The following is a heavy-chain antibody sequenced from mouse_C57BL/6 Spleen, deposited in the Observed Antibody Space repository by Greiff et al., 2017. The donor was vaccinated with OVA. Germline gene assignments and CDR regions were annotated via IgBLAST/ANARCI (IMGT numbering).Heavy chain of an antibody. V-gene: IGHV14-3*01. CDR3: AYYYGSSWYFDV. CDR1: GFNIKNTY. CDR2: IDPANGNT. D-gene: IGHD1-1*01. J-gene: IGHJ1*03. Sequence: VQLKESVAELVRPGASVKLSCTASGFNIKNTYMHWVKQRPEQGLEWIGRIDPANGNTKYAPKFQGKATITADTSSNTAYLQLSSLTSEDTAIYYCAYYYGSSWYFDVWGTGTTVTVSS.